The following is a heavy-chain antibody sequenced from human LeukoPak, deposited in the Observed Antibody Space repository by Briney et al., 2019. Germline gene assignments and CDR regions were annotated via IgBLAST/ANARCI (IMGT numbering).Heavy chain of an antibody. CDR3: AKEAVAGLSHPDS. D-gene: IGHD6-19*01. CDR1: GFTFSSYT. CDR2: ISGSGGGT. J-gene: IGHJ4*02. Sequence: GGSLRLPCAASGFTFSSYTMSWVRQAPGKGLEWVSAISGSGGGTYYADSVKGRFTISRDNSKNTLYLQMNSLRAEDTAVYYSAKEAVAGLSHPDSWGQGTLVTVSA. V-gene: IGHV3-23*01.